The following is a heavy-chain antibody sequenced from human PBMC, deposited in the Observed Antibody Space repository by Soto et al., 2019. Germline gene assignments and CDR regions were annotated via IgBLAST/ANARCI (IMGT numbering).Heavy chain of an antibody. D-gene: IGHD3-3*01. CDR2: IIPIFGTA. CDR1: GGTFSSYA. J-gene: IGHJ5*02. V-gene: IGHV1-69*12. CDR3: ARGVHYDFWAGAGWFDP. Sequence: QVQLVQSGAEVKKPGSSVKVSCKASGGTFSSYAISWVRQAPGQGLEWMGGIIPIFGTANYAQKFQGRVMIAADESTSTAYMELRSLRSEDTAVYYCARGVHYDFWAGAGWFDPWGQGTLVTVSS.